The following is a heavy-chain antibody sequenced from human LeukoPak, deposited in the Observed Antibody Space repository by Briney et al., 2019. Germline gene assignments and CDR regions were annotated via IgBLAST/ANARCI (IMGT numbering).Heavy chain of an antibody. J-gene: IGHJ5*02. CDR1: GYTFTSYG. D-gene: IGHD3-10*01. Sequence: ASVKVSCKASGYTFTSYGISWVRQAPGQGLEWMGWISAYNGNTNYAQKLQGRVTMTTDTSTSTAYMELRSLRSDDTAVYYCARDRRNITMVRGVIIFNWFDPWGQGTLVTVSS. V-gene: IGHV1-18*01. CDR2: ISAYNGNT. CDR3: ARDRRNITMVRGVIIFNWFDP.